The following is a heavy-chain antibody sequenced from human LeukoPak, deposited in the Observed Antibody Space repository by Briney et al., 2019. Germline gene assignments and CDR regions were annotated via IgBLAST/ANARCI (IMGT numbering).Heavy chain of an antibody. V-gene: IGHV3-21*01. Sequence: GGSLRLSCAASGFTFSSYSMNWVRQAPGKGLEWVSSISSSSSYIYYADSVKGRFTISRDNAENSLYLQMNSLRAEDTAVYYCARDVGGSGSYGGYFDYWGQGTLVTVST. CDR3: ARDVGGSGSYGGYFDY. J-gene: IGHJ4*02. D-gene: IGHD1-26*01. CDR1: GFTFSSYS. CDR2: ISSSSSYI.